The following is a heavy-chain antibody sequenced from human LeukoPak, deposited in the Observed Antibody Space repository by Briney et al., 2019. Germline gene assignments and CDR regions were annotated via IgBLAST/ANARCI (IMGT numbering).Heavy chain of an antibody. CDR1: GGSISSYY. V-gene: IGHV4-59*01. CDR2: IYYSGST. CDR3: ARLGDFWSGYYYDY. Sequence: PPETLSLTCTVSGGSISSYYWSWIRQPPGKGLEWIGYIYYSGSTNYNPSLKSRVTISVDTSKNQFSLKLSSVTAADTAVYYCARLGDFWSGYYYDYWGQGTLVTVSS. D-gene: IGHD3-3*01. J-gene: IGHJ4*02.